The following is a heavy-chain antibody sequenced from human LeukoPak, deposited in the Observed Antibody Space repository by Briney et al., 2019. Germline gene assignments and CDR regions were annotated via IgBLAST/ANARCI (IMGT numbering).Heavy chain of an antibody. CDR1: GFTFANYA. Sequence: GGSLRLSCAASGFTFANYAMHWVRQASGKGLEWVSHITWDGGSTHYADSVEGRFTISRDNRENSLYLQMNSLRPEDTALYYCAKDRAARGRGNYFYMDVWGKGTTVTVSS. CDR2: ITWDGGST. J-gene: IGHJ6*03. V-gene: IGHV3-43D*03. CDR3: AKDRAARGRGNYFYMDV. D-gene: IGHD2/OR15-2a*01.